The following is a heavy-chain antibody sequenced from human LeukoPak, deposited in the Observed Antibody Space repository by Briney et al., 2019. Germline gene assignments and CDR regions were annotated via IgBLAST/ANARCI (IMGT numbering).Heavy chain of an antibody. J-gene: IGHJ4*02. CDR1: GFTFSSYG. CDR2: IWYDGTNK. V-gene: IGHV3-33*01. Sequence: PGGSLRLSCVASGFTFSSYGMHWVRQAPGKGLEWVAVIWYDGTNKYYADSVKGRFTISRDSPKNTLYLQMNSLRAEDTAIYYCARAAYDNNGYLTLWGQGTLVTVSS. D-gene: IGHD3-22*01. CDR3: ARAAYDNNGYLTL.